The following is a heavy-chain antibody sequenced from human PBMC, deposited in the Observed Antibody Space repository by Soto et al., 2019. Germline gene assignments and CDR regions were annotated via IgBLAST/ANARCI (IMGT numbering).Heavy chain of an antibody. V-gene: IGHV1-2*04. CDR3: ARSEGYSSGWYYYYGMDV. CDR1: GYTFTGYY. CDR2: INPNSGGT. D-gene: IGHD6-19*01. J-gene: IGHJ6*02. Sequence: ASVKVSCKASGYTFTGYYMHWVRQAPGQGLEWMGWINPNSGGTNYAQKFQGWVTMTRDTSISTAYMELSRLRSDDTAVYYCARSEGYSSGWYYYYGMDVWGQGTTVTVSS.